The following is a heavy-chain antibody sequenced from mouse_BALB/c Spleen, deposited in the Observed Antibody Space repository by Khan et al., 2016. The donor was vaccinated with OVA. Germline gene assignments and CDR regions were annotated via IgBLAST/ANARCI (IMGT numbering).Heavy chain of an antibody. J-gene: IGHJ3*01. Sequence: VQLKESGPDLVKTGASGKISCKASGYSVTADYMKGVKMSHGKSLECSGRINPKTDNTKYNQKFKGKAILTVDTSSSTAYMELRSLTSEDSAVYFCARGYNFFAYWGQGTLVTVSA. V-gene: IGHV1-26*01. CDR3: ARGYNFFAY. CDR2: INPKTDNT. CDR1: GYSVTADY. D-gene: IGHD2-14*01.